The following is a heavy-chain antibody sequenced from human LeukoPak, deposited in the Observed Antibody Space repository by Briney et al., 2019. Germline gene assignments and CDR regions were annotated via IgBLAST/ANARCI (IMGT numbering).Heavy chain of an antibody. Sequence: RGSLRLSCAASGFAFSAYWMHWVRQAPGKGLEWVSRINEDATTITYADSVKGRFIISRDNSKKSLYLQMNNLRAEDTTVYYCVRDLILVWTPGDDFDFWGQGTLVIVSS. CDR3: VRDLILVWTPGDDFDF. J-gene: IGHJ4*02. V-gene: IGHV3-74*01. CDR1: GFAFSAYW. CDR2: INEDATTI. D-gene: IGHD3-16*01.